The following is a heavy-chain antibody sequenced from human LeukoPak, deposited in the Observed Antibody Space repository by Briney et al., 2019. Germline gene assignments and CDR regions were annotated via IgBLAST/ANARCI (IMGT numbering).Heavy chain of an antibody. J-gene: IGHJ1*01. CDR2: IHYTGST. CDR3: ARSRGNLYFQH. Sequence: SETLSLTCTVSGDSISSYYWSWIRQSPEKGLEWLGYIHYTGSTYYNPSLRSRVTISVDTSKNQFSLRLISVTAADTAMYYCARSRGNLYFQHWGQGTLVTVSS. CDR1: GDSISSYY. V-gene: IGHV4-59*01. D-gene: IGHD6-25*01.